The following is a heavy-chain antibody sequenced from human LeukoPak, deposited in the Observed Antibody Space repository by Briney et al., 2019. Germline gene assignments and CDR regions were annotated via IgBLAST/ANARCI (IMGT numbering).Heavy chain of an antibody. J-gene: IGHJ1*01. Sequence: ASVKVSCKASGYTFTSYAMHWVRQAPGQRLEWMGWINAGNGNTKYSQKFQGRVTITRDTSASTAYMELSSLRSEDTAVYYCAREYYDSSGSWYFQHWGQGTLVTASS. CDR1: GYTFTSYA. D-gene: IGHD3-22*01. V-gene: IGHV1-3*01. CDR3: AREYYDSSGSWYFQH. CDR2: INAGNGNT.